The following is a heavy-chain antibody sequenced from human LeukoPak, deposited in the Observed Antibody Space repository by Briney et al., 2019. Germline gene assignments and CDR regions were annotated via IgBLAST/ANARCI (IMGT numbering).Heavy chain of an antibody. CDR2: ISPSGTDI. J-gene: IGHJ4*02. Sequence: GGSLRLSCAASGFTFSSYAMSWVRQAPGKGLESLSYISPSGTDISYADSVKGRFIISRDNAKDSLYLQMNSLRVEDTAVYYCLRGDRRDYWGQGTLVTVSS. CDR3: LRGDRRDY. V-gene: IGHV3-21*05. CDR1: GFTFSSYA.